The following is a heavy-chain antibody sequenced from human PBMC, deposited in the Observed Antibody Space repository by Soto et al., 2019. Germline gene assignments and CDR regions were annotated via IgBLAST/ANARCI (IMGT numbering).Heavy chain of an antibody. J-gene: IGHJ6*02. D-gene: IGHD3-22*01. V-gene: IGHV1-18*01. CDR3: ARQDYYDSSGFPPRYYYYGMDV. CDR1: GYTFTSYG. Sequence: ASVKVSCKASGYTFTSYGISWVRQAPGQGLEWMGWISAYNGNTNYAQKLQGRVTMTTDTSTSTAYMELRSLRSDDTAVCYCARQDYYDSSGFPPRYYYYGMDVWGQGTTVTVSS. CDR2: ISAYNGNT.